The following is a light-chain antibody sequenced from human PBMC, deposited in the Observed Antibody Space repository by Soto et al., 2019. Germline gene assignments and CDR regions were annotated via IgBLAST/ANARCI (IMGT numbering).Light chain of an antibody. CDR1: QSISNY. CDR2: AAS. J-gene: IGKJ1*01. V-gene: IGKV1-39*01. CDR3: QQTYSSPET. Sequence: DIQMTQSPSSLSASVGDRVTITCRASQSISNYLNWFQQKPGNPPKLLIYAASTLQGGVPSRFSGRGSGTDSTLTISSLQPEDFATHYCQQTYSSPETFGQGTRMEI.